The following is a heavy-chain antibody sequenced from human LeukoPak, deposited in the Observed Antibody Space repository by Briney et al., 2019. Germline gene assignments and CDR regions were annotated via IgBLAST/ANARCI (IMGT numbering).Heavy chain of an antibody. V-gene: IGHV3-23*01. CDR2: ISGSGDTT. J-gene: IGHJ6*03. Sequence: PGGSLRLSCAASEPTFNNYAMTWVRQSPGKGLEWVATISGSGDTTYYADSVTGRFTISRDNSRNTVFLQMNSLRVDDMAVYYCERALRAAHRPVYTYYYMDVWGKGTTVTVSS. CDR3: ERALRAAHRPVYTYYYMDV. D-gene: IGHD5/OR15-5a*01. CDR1: EPTFNNYA.